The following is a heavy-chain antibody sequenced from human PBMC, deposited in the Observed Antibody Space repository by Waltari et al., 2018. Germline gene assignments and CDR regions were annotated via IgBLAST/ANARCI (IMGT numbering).Heavy chain of an antibody. CDR1: GYTFSDYY. Sequence: EVPLLQSGAELKAPGTTVRISCTVSGYTFSDYYIHWVQQATEKGLRWMGLVDPEEGETIYAYNCQGIGTISADTSTDTAVMELSSLRSEDTAVFYCATALGDSSSASRPFDFWGQGTMITVSS. CDR2: VDPEEGET. J-gene: IGHJ3*01. CDR3: ATALGDSSSASRPFDF. V-gene: IGHV1-69-2*01. D-gene: IGHD6-19*01.